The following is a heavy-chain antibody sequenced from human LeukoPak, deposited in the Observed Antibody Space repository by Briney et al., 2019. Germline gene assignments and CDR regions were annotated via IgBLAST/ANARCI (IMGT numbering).Heavy chain of an antibody. D-gene: IGHD3-22*01. CDR1: GFTFSTYW. J-gene: IGHJ6*02. Sequence: PGGCLRLSCAASGFTFSTYWMHWVRQAPGKGLEWVAVISYDGSNKYYADSVKGRFTISRDNSKNTLYLQMNSLRAEDTAVYYCAKDGYDASGYYYDYYYGMDVWGRGTTVTVSS. CDR2: ISYDGSNK. V-gene: IGHV3-30*18. CDR3: AKDGYDASGYYYDYYYGMDV.